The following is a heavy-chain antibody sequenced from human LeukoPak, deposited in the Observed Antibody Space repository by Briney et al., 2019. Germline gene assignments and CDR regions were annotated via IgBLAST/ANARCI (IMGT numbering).Heavy chain of an antibody. Sequence: ASVKVSCKASGYTFTGYYMHWVRQAPGQGLEWMGWINPNSGGTNYAQKFQGWVTMTRDASISTAYMELSRLRSDDTAVYYCARSHIAAAAVWMDVWGQGTTVTVSS. CDR1: GYTFTGYY. J-gene: IGHJ6*02. CDR2: INPNSGGT. V-gene: IGHV1-2*04. D-gene: IGHD6-13*01. CDR3: ARSHIAAAAVWMDV.